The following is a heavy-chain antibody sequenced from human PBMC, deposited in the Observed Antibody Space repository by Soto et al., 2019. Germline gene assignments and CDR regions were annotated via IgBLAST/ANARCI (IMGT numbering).Heavy chain of an antibody. CDR1: DASVTSASYF. Sequence: SETLSLTCTLSDASVTSASYFWDWIRQPPGKGLEWIGSIYYSGSTYNNPSLKSRVTVSVDTFKNQFSLNLRSVTAADTAVYYCARRADYDFWSGTVQGDFDYWGQGTLVTVSS. D-gene: IGHD3-3*01. J-gene: IGHJ4*02. V-gene: IGHV4-39*01. CDR3: ARRADYDFWSGTVQGDFDY. CDR2: IYYSGST.